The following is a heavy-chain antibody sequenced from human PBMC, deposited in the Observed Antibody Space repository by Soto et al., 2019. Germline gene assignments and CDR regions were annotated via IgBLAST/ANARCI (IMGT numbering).Heavy chain of an antibody. D-gene: IGHD2-2*01. CDR1: GGSISSYY. CDR2: IYYSGST. CDR3: ARCLGEYQLPLVWFDP. J-gene: IGHJ5*02. V-gene: IGHV4-59*01. Sequence: SETLSLTCTVSGGSISSYYWSWIRQPPGKGLEWIGYIYYSGSTNYNPSLKSRVTISVDTSKNQFSLKLSSVTAADTAVYYCARCLGEYQLPLVWFDPWGQGTLVTVSS.